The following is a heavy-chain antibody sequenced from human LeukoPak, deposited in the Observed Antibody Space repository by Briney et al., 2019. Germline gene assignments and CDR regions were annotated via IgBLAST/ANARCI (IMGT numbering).Heavy chain of an antibody. Sequence: GGSLRLSCAASGFTFSSYDMHWVRQATGKGLECVSAIGTAGDTYYPGSVKGRFTISRENSKNSLYLQMNSLRAGDTAVYSCARAGYSSSWYDYWGQGTLVTVSS. CDR3: ARAGYSSSWYDY. V-gene: IGHV3-13*01. CDR2: IGTAGDT. CDR1: GFTFSSYD. D-gene: IGHD6-13*01. J-gene: IGHJ4*02.